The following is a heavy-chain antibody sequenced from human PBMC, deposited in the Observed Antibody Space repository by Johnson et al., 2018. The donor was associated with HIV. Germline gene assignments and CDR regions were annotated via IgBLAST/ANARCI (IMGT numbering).Heavy chain of an antibody. CDR3: ARYPIRDDAFDV. CDR1: GFMFRSFW. D-gene: IGHD5-12*01. Sequence: VQLVESGGGLVRPGGSLRLSCAASGFMFRSFWMTWVRQATGMGLEWVANIKQDGTESYYVDSVKGRFTISRDNAKNSLYLQMNSLRVEDTAVYYCARYPIRDDAFDVWGQGTMVTVSS. CDR2: IKQDGTES. V-gene: IGHV3-7*01. J-gene: IGHJ3*01.